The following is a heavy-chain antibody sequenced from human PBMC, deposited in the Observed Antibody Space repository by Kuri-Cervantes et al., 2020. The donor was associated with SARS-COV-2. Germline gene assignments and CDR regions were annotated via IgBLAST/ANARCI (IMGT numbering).Heavy chain of an antibody. D-gene: IGHD4-17*01. Sequence: SETLSLTCTVSGGSLGSGDYYWTWVRQPPGKGLEWIGNIYYSGSAFYNPSLKSRVTISVDTSSKQFSLHLGSVTAADTAVYYCARAYGFLRYIYYMDVWGRGTTVTVSS. CDR3: ARAYGFLRYIYYMDV. CDR1: GGSLGSGDYY. CDR2: IYYSGSA. J-gene: IGHJ6*03. V-gene: IGHV4-61*08.